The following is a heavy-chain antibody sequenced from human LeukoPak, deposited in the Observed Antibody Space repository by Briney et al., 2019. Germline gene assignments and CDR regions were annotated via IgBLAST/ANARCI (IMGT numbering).Heavy chain of an antibody. CDR2: INPNSGGT. CDR1: GYTFTGYY. D-gene: IGHD3-3*01. V-gene: IGHV1-2*02. Sequence: ASVKVSCKASGYTFTGYYMHWVRQAPGQGLEWMGWINPNSGGTNYAQKFQGRVTMTRDTSISTAYMELSRLRSDDTAVYYCARDWGPYYDFWSGTVPNWFDPWGQGTLVTVSS. J-gene: IGHJ5*02. CDR3: ARDWGPYYDFWSGTVPNWFDP.